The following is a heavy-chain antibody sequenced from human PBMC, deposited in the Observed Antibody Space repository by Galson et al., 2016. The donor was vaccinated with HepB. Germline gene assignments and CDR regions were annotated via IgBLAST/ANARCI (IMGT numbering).Heavy chain of an antibody. CDR3: ARVGLTTEASFDS. CDR1: DGSISSGSFS. D-gene: IGHD1-1*01. CDR2: VYRGRT. Sequence: ETLSLTCSVSDGSISSGSFSWGWIRQPPGKGLEWIGTVYRGRTYYNPSLAGRGTISVGMSTGLLSLKLTSLTAADTAVYYCARVGLTTEASFDSWGQGTLVAVSS. J-gene: IGHJ4*02. V-gene: IGHV4-39*01.